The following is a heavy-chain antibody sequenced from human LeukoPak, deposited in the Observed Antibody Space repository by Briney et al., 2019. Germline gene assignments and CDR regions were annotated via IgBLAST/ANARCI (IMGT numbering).Heavy chain of an antibody. CDR3: ARTSHESVLYWSDP. D-gene: IGHD3-16*01. J-gene: IGHJ5*02. Sequence: GASVKVSCKASGYTFTDSYIHWVRQAPGQGLEWMGWISGYNGNTNYAQKFQGRVTMTTDTSTSTAYMELRSLRSDDTAVYYCARTSHESVLYWSDPWGQGTLVNVSS. V-gene: IGHV1-18*04. CDR1: GYTFTDSY. CDR2: ISGYNGNT.